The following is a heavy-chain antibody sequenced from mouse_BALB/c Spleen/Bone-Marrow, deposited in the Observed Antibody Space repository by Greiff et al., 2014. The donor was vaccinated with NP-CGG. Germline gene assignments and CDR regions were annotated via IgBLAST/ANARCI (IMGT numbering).Heavy chain of an antibody. CDR2: IHYSGST. Sequence: EVQLQQSGPDLVKPSQSLSLTCTVTGYSITSGYSWHWIRQFPGNKLEWMGYIHYSGSTNYNPSLKSRISITRDTSKNKFFLQLNSVTTEDTATYYCARDQGYYAMDYWGQRTSVTVSS. CDR1: GYSITSGYS. J-gene: IGHJ4*01. CDR3: ARDQGYYAMDY. V-gene: IGHV3-1*02.